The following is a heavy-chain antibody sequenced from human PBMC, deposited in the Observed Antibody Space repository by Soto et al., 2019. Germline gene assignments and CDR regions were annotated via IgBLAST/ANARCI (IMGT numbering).Heavy chain of an antibody. CDR3: ARDRVYSSSWVDY. D-gene: IGHD6-13*01. J-gene: IGHJ4*02. CDR1: GFTFSSYA. Sequence: QVQLVESGGGVVQPGRSLRLSCAASGFTFSSYAMHWVRQAPGKGLEWVAVISYDGSNKYYADSVKGRFTISRDNSKNTLYPQMNSLRAEDTAVYYCARDRVYSSSWVDYWGQGTLVTVPS. CDR2: ISYDGSNK. V-gene: IGHV3-30-3*01.